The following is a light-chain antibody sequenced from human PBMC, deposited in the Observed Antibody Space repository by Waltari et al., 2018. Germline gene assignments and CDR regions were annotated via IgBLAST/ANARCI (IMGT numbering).Light chain of an antibody. J-gene: IGLJ3*02. CDR2: RNE. Sequence: QPELTQPPSASGTPGQRVTISCSGTDSNVGDIVVNWYQQFPGTVPKLLIYRNEQRPSGVPDRFSGSKSGTSASLAISGLRSEDEADYFCASWDDRPSGRWVFGGGTKVTVL. CDR1: DSNVGDIV. CDR3: ASWDDRPSGRWV. V-gene: IGLV1-47*01.